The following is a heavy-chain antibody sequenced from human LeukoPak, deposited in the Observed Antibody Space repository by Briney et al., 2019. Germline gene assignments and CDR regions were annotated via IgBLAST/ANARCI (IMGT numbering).Heavy chain of an antibody. D-gene: IGHD3-10*01. J-gene: IGHJ2*01. CDR1: GGSIRSYY. V-gene: IGHV4-59*08. Sequence: SETLSLTCTVSGGSIRSYYWSWIRQPPGKGLEWIGFVYSSGTTNYNPPLKSRVTISVDTSNNEISLKLSSVTAADTAVYYCARHDYFYGSYFDLWAGAPWPLSPQ. CDR2: VYSSGTT. CDR3: ARHDYFYGSYFDL.